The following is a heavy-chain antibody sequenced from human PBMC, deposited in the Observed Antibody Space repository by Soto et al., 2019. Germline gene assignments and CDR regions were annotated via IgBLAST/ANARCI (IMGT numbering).Heavy chain of an antibody. J-gene: IGHJ5*02. Sequence: SETLSLTCAVSGGSISSSNWWSWVRQPPGKGLEWIGEIYHSGSTNYNPSLKSRVTISVDKSKNQFSLKLSSVTAADTAVYYCARGIGYCISTSCYTSNWFDPWGQGTLVT. V-gene: IGHV4-4*02. CDR1: GGSISSSNW. CDR3: ARGIGYCISTSCYTSNWFDP. D-gene: IGHD2-2*02. CDR2: IYHSGST.